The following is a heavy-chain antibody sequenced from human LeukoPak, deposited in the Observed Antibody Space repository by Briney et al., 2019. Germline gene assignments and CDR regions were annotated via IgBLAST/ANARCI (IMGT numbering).Heavy chain of an antibody. Sequence: PSETLSLTCTVSGGAISSGSCYWSWIRQPAGKGLEWIGRIYTSGSTTYNPSLKSRVTISIDTSKNQFSLKLSSVTAADTAVYYCTRVQGGYYFGYWGQGTLVTVSS. D-gene: IGHD3-10*01. V-gene: IGHV4-61*02. CDR2: IYTSGST. J-gene: IGHJ4*02. CDR1: GGAISSGSCY. CDR3: TRVQGGYYFGY.